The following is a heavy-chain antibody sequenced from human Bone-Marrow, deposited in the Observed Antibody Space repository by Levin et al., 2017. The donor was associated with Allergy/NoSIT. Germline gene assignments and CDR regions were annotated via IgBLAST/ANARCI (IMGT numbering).Heavy chain of an antibody. Sequence: GGSLRLSCAASGFTFSSYWMSWVRQAPGKGLEWVANIKQDGSEKYYVDSVKGRFTISRDNAKNSLYLQMNSLRAEDTAVYYCARGGEKDRYCSGGSCYYPFDYWGQGTLVTVSS. D-gene: IGHD2-15*01. CDR2: IKQDGSEK. CDR3: ARGGEKDRYCSGGSCYYPFDY. CDR1: GFTFSSYW. V-gene: IGHV3-7*03. J-gene: IGHJ4*02.